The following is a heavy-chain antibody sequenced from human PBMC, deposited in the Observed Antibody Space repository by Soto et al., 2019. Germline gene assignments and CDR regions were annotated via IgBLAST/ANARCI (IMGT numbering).Heavy chain of an antibody. V-gene: IGHV3-30-3*01. CDR2: TSYDGSNK. J-gene: IGHJ4*02. Sequence: GGSLRLSCAASGFTFSSYAMHWVRQAPGKGLEWVAVTSYDGSNKYCADSVKGRFTISRDNSKNTLYLQMNSLRAEDTAVYYCARTHYYDSSGPYWGQGTLVTVSS. CDR1: GFTFSSYA. CDR3: ARTHYYDSSGPY. D-gene: IGHD3-22*01.